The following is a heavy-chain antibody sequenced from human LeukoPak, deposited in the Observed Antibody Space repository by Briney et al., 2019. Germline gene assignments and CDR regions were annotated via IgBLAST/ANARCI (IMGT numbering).Heavy chain of an antibody. V-gene: IGHV3-7*01. CDR3: ARDSTVATYYGVDV. CDR1: GFTFRSYW. D-gene: IGHD6-19*01. J-gene: IGHJ6*02. Sequence: GGSLRLSCAASGFTFRSYWMSWVRQAPGKGLEWVANIQSDGSEKNYIDSVQGRFTISRDNAKTSLYLQMNSLTAEDTAVYYCARDSTVATYYGVDVWGQGTTVTVSS. CDR2: IQSDGSEK.